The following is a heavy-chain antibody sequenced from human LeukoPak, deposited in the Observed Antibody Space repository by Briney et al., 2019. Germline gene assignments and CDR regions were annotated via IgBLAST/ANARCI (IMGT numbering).Heavy chain of an antibody. J-gene: IGHJ4*02. CDR2: INRDGSEK. CDR3: ATDYSAYDPPDS. D-gene: IGHD5-12*01. CDR1: GFTFKNYG. V-gene: IGHV3-7*01. Sequence: GRSLSLSCAASGFTFKNYGMHWVRQAPGKGLEWVANINRDGSEKYYVDSVKGRFTISRDNAKNSLFLQMNSLRAEDTAVYYCATDYSAYDPPDSWGQGTLVTVSS.